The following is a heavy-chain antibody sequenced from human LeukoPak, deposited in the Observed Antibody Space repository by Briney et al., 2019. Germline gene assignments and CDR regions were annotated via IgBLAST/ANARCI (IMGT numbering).Heavy chain of an antibody. CDR2: IYYSGST. CDR3: ARQDLRSSGWMAWWYFDL. J-gene: IGHJ2*01. V-gene: IGHV4-39*01. Sequence: SETLSLTCTVSGGSISSSSYYWGWIRQPPGKGLEWIGSIYYSGSTYYNPSLKSRVTISVDTSKNQFSLKLSSVTAADTAVYYCARQDLRSSGWMAWWYFDLWGRGTLVTVSS. CDR1: GGSISSSSYY. D-gene: IGHD6-19*01.